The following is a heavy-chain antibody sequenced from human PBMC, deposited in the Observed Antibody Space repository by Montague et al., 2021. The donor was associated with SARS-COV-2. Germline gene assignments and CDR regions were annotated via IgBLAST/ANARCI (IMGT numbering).Heavy chain of an antibody. CDR3: AREGAAGYGDLGDAFDI. J-gene: IGHJ3*02. CDR2: ISSSSSTI. V-gene: IGHV3-48*04. D-gene: IGHD4-17*01. CDR1: GFTFSRYS. Sequence: SRRLSLSASGFTFSRYSMNWVRQAPGKGLEWVSYISSSSSTIYYADSVKGRFTISRDNAKNSLYLQKNSLRAEDTAVYYCAREGAAGYGDLGDAFDIWGQGTMVTVSS.